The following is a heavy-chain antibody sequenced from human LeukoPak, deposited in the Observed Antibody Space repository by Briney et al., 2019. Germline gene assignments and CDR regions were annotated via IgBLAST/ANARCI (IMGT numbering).Heavy chain of an antibody. CDR2: IPYDGSNK. V-gene: IGHV3-30*03. CDR1: GFTFSTYG. CDR3: ARYYGSGRGYYGLDV. J-gene: IGHJ6*02. D-gene: IGHD3-10*01. Sequence: GGSLRLSCEASGFTFSTYGMHWVRQAPGKGLEWITLIPYDGSNKYYADSVKGRFTISRDNSKNTLYLQMNSLRDEDTAVYYCARYYGSGRGYYGLDVWGQGTTVTVFS.